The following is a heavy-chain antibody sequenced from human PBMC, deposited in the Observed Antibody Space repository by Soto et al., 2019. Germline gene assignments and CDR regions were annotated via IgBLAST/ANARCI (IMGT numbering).Heavy chain of an antibody. CDR3: ARDNPCTNGVCYDLYNWFDP. CDR1: GFTFDDYG. V-gene: IGHV3-20*01. D-gene: IGHD2-8*01. Sequence: PGGSLRLSCAASGFTFDDYGMSWVRQAPGKGLEWVSGINWNGGSTGYADSVKGRFTISRDNAKNSLYLQMNSLRAEDTALYHCARDNPCTNGVCYDLYNWFDPWGQGTLVTVSS. CDR2: INWNGGST. J-gene: IGHJ5*02.